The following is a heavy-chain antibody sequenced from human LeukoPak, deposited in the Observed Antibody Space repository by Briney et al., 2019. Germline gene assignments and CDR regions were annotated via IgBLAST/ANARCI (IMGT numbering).Heavy chain of an antibody. CDR2: ISSSSSTI. V-gene: IGHV3-48*02. J-gene: IGHJ4*02. CDR3: ARETYYYDSSGYYHFDY. CDR1: GFTFSSYS. D-gene: IGHD3-22*01. Sequence: GGSLRLSCAASGFTFSSYSMNWVRQAPGKGLEWVSYISSSSSTIYYADSVEGRFTISRDNAKNSLYLQMNSLRDEDTAVYYCARETYYYDSSGYYHFDYWGQGTLVTVSS.